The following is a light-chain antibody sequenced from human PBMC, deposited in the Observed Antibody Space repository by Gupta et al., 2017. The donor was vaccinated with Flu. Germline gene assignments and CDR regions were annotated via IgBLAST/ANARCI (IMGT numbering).Light chain of an antibody. CDR1: TLSNQY. CDR2: KDT. CDR3: QSADSTGTYVV. J-gene: IGLJ2*01. V-gene: IGLV3-25*03. Sequence: SYELTQPPSVSVPPGQTARITCSGDTLSNQYSYWYQQKPGQAPVLVIYKDTERPSGVPERFSGSSSGTTVTLTISGVQAEDEAAYYCQSADSTGTYVVFGGGTKLTVL.